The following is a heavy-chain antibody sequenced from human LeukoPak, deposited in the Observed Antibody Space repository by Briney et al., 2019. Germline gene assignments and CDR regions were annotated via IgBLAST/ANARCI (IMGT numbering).Heavy chain of an antibody. CDR2: MNRDGSET. CDR3: ARNNGMDA. CDR1: GFALSSHW. Sequence: GGSLRLSCAASGFALSSHWMTWVRQVPGRGPEWVANMNRDGSETYYLDSVKGRFTISKDNAKNSLYLQMNSLRAEDTALYHCARNNGMDAWGQGTTVIVSS. J-gene: IGHJ6*02. V-gene: IGHV3-7*03.